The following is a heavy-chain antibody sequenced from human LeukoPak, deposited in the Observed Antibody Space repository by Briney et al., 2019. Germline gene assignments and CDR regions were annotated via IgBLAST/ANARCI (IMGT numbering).Heavy chain of an antibody. Sequence: SETLSLTCTVSGGSISSYYWSWIRQPPGKGLEWIGYIYYSGSTNYNPSLKSRVTISVDTSKNQFSLKLSSVTAADTAVYYCARNYKVNYYYMDVWGKGTTVTVSS. CDR3: ARNYKVNYYYMDV. CDR2: IYYSGST. J-gene: IGHJ6*03. CDR1: GGSISSYY. D-gene: IGHD3-10*01. V-gene: IGHV4-59*01.